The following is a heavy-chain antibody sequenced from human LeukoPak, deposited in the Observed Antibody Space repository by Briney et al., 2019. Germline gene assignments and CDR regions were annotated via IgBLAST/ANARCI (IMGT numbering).Heavy chain of an antibody. D-gene: IGHD2-2*01. J-gene: IGHJ4*02. V-gene: IGHV1-69*06. CDR3: ARGQADCSSTSCYHGY. Sequence: AASVKVSCKASGGTSSSYAISWVRQAPGQGLEWMGGIIPIFGTANYAQKFQGRVTITADKSTSTAYMELSSLRSEDTAVYYCARGQADCSSTSCYHGYWGQGTLVTVSS. CDR2: IIPIFGTA. CDR1: GGTSSSYA.